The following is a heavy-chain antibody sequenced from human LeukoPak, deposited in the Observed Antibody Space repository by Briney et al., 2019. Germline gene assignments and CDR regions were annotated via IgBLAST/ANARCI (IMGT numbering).Heavy chain of an antibody. V-gene: IGHV3-30*02. CDR2: IRYDGSNK. CDR3: VGVVVITPY. CDR1: GFTFSTNG. D-gene: IGHD3-22*01. Sequence: GGSLRLSCVASGFTFSTNGMHWVRQAPGKGLEWVALIRYDGSNKDYADSVKGRFIVSRDNSKNTLYMQMNSLRVEDTAVYYCVGVVVITPYWGQGTPVTVSS. J-gene: IGHJ4*02.